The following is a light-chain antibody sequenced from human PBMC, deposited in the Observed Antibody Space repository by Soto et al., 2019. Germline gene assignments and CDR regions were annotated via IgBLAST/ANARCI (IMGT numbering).Light chain of an antibody. CDR2: GAS. CDR3: QQYGSSGT. V-gene: IGKV3-15*01. CDR1: QSVSTN. J-gene: IGKJ1*01. Sequence: EIVMTQSPTTLSVSPGERATLSCRASQSVSTNLAWYQQKPGQVPSLLIYGASTRASGIPARFSGSGSGTEFTLTIGSLQSEDFAVYYCQQYGSSGTFGQGTKVEIK.